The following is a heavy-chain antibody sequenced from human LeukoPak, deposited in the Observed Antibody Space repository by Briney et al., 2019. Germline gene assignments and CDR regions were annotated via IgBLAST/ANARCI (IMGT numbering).Heavy chain of an antibody. D-gene: IGHD3-3*01. J-gene: IGHJ4*02. CDR1: GFTFSSYS. CDR2: ISSSSSYI. Sequence: GGSLRLSCAASGFTFSSYSMNWVRQAPGKGLEWVSSISSSSSYIYYADSVKGRFTISRDNAKNSLYLQMNSLRAEDTAVYHCARVLARGRITIFGVVKNWGQGTLVTGSS. CDR3: ARVLARGRITIFGVVKN. V-gene: IGHV3-21*01.